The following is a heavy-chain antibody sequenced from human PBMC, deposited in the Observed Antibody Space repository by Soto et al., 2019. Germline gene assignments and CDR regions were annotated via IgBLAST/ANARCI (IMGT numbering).Heavy chain of an antibody. CDR2: ISLYSDGT. CDR3: ARVVPGAEAWFGP. CDR1: GYTFSNYG. D-gene: IGHD2-2*01. V-gene: IGHV1-18*01. J-gene: IGHJ5*02. Sequence: ASVKVSCKTSGYTFSNYGITWLRQAPGQPLEWLGWISLYSDGTNYAQKFQGRVSMTTDTSTTTAYMELRSLRSDDTAVYYCARVVPGAEAWFGPWGQGTLVTVSS.